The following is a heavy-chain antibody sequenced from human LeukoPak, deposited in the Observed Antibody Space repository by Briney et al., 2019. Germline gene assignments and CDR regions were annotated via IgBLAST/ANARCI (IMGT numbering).Heavy chain of an antibody. CDR2: INHSGST. Sequence: PSETLSLTCAVYGGSFSGYYWSWIRRPPGKGLEWIGEINHSGSTNYNPSLKSRVTISVDTSKNQFSLKLSSVTAADTAVYYCARGLSAAPPGRYWGQGTLVTVSS. D-gene: IGHD6-13*01. J-gene: IGHJ4*02. CDR3: ARGLSAAPPGRY. V-gene: IGHV4-34*01. CDR1: GGSFSGYY.